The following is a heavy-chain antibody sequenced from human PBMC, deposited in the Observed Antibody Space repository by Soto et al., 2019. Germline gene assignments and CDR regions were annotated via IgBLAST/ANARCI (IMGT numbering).Heavy chain of an antibody. Sequence: GGSLRLSCAASGCTFSSYGMHWGRQAPGKGLEWVAVISYDGSNKYYADSVKGRFTISRDNSKNTLYLQMNSLRAEDTAVYYCAKDGNLENWNPYYYSYGMDVWGQGTTGTVSS. J-gene: IGHJ6*02. CDR2: ISYDGSNK. CDR1: GCTFSSYG. CDR3: AKDGNLENWNPYYYSYGMDV. D-gene: IGHD1-1*01. V-gene: IGHV3-30*18.